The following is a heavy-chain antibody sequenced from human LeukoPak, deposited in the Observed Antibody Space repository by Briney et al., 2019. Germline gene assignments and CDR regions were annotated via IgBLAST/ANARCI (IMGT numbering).Heavy chain of an antibody. J-gene: IGHJ5*02. V-gene: IGHV4-39*07. D-gene: IGHD2-2*01. CDR2: INHSGST. Sequence: SETLSLTCTVSGDFLSSGSYYWSWIRQPPGKGLEWIGEINHSGSTNYNPSLKSRVTISVDTSKNQFSLKLSSVTAADTAVYYCARVVVPAAIDWFDPWGQGTLVTVSS. CDR1: GDFLSSGSYY. CDR3: ARVVVPAAIDWFDP.